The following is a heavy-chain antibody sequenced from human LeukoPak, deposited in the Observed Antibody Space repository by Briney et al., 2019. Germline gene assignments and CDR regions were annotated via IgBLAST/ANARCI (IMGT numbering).Heavy chain of an antibody. D-gene: IGHD3-16*01. CDR2: IDHSGAT. Sequence: GSLRLSCAASGFTFNSYSMNWVRQAPGKGLEWVGEIDHSGATNYNPSLKSRVIISMDKANNQFSLNLTSVTAADTAVFYCVRGPFGWYFDLWGRGTLVTVSS. CDR1: GFTFNSYS. J-gene: IGHJ2*01. CDR3: VRGPFGWYFDL. V-gene: IGHV4-34*01.